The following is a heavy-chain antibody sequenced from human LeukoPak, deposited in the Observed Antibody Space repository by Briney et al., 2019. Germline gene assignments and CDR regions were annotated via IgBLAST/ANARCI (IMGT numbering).Heavy chain of an antibody. J-gene: IGHJ4*02. CDR3: ARTVAGIGPKFDY. CDR2: INSDGSST. Sequence: PGGSLRLSCAASGFTFSSYWVHWVRQAPGKGLVWVSRINSDGSSTSYADSVKGRFTISRDNAKNTLYLQMNSLRAEDTAVYYCARTVAGIGPKFDYWGQGTLVTVSS. CDR1: GFTFSSYW. D-gene: IGHD6-19*01. V-gene: IGHV3-74*01.